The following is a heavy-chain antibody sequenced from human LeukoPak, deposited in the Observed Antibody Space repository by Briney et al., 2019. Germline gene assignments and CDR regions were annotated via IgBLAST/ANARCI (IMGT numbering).Heavy chain of an antibody. J-gene: IGHJ5*02. V-gene: IGHV1-46*01. Sequence: WASVKVSCKASGYTFTNYYIHWVRQAPGQGLECMGIINPSGGSTSYAQKFQGRVTMTRDMSTSTVYMELSSLRSEDTAVYYCARGGVGATTYVWFDPWGQGTLVTVSS. D-gene: IGHD1-26*01. CDR1: GYTFTNYY. CDR2: INPSGGST. CDR3: ARGGVGATTYVWFDP.